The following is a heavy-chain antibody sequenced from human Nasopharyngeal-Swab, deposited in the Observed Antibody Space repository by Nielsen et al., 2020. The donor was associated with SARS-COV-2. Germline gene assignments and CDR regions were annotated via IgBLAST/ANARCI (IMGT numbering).Heavy chain of an antibody. J-gene: IGHJ6*02. CDR2: INHSGST. D-gene: IGHD5-12*01. Sequence: WIRQPPGKGLEWIGEINHSGSTNNNPSLKSRVTISVGTSKNQFSLNLNSVTAADTAVYYCVRAPSKDIVATLLNYYYYGLDVWGQGTTVTVSS. V-gene: IGHV4-34*01. CDR3: VRAPSKDIVATLLNYYYYGLDV.